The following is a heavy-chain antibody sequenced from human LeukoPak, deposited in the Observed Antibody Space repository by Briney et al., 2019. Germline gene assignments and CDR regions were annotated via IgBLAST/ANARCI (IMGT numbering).Heavy chain of an antibody. CDR1: GYTFTGYY. Sequence: ASVKVSCKASGYTFTGYYMHWVRQAPGQGLEWMGWINPNSGGTNYAQKFQGRVTMTRDTSISTAYMELSRLRSEHTAVYYCARESMWLVRGVITSRYYFDYWGQGTLVTVSS. CDR2: INPNSGGT. CDR3: ARESMWLVRGVITSRYYFDY. J-gene: IGHJ4*02. D-gene: IGHD3-10*01. V-gene: IGHV1-2*02.